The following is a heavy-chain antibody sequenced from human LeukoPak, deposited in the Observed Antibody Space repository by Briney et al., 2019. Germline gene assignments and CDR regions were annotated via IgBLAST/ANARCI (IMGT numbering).Heavy chain of an antibody. Sequence: ASVKVSCKASGYTFTGYYMHWVRQAPGQGLEWMGWINPNSGGTNYAQKFQGWVTMTRDTSISTAYMELSRLRSDDTAVYYCAREEVTPRYYYYGMDVWGQGTTVTVSS. V-gene: IGHV1-2*04. CDR2: INPNSGGT. CDR1: GYTFTGYY. CDR3: AREEVTPRYYYYGMDV. D-gene: IGHD4-23*01. J-gene: IGHJ6*02.